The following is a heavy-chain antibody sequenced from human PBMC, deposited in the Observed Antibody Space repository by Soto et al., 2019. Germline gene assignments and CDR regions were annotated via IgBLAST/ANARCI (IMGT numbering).Heavy chain of an antibody. Sequence: SETLSLTCAVYGGSFSGYYWSWIRQPPGKGLEWIGEINHSGSTNYNPSLKSRVTISVDTSKNQFSLKLSSVTAADTAVYYCARVSYLLGGGSGSSHYFEYWGQGTLVTVSS. V-gene: IGHV4-34*01. J-gene: IGHJ4*02. CDR3: ARVSYLLGGGSGSSHYFEY. CDR1: GGSFSGYY. CDR2: INHSGST. D-gene: IGHD3-10*01.